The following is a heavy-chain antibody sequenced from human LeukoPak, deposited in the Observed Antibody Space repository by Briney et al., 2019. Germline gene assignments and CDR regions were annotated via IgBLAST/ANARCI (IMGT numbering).Heavy chain of an antibody. Sequence: GSLRLSCAASGFTVSSNYMSWIRQPPGKGLEWIGSIYYSGSTYYNPSLKSRVTISVDTSKNQFSLKLSSVTAADTAVYYCARHPAMVTGGFNYWGQGTLVTVSS. CDR1: GFTVSSNY. CDR2: IYYSGST. CDR3: ARHPAMVTGGFNY. V-gene: IGHV4-39*01. J-gene: IGHJ4*02. D-gene: IGHD5-18*01.